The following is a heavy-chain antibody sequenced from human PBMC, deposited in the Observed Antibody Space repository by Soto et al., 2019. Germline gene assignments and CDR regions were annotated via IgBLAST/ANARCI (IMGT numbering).Heavy chain of an antibody. CDR3: ARDRASYYDFWSGYYASSTGKMDV. J-gene: IGHJ6*04. D-gene: IGHD3-3*01. Sequence: PGGSLRLSCAASGFTFSSYSMNWVRQAPGKGLEWVSSISSSSSYIYYADSVKGRFTISRDNAKNSLYLQMNSLRAEDTAVYYCARDRASYYDFWSGYYASSTGKMDVWGKGTTVNVSS. CDR2: ISSSSSYI. V-gene: IGHV3-21*01. CDR1: GFTFSSYS.